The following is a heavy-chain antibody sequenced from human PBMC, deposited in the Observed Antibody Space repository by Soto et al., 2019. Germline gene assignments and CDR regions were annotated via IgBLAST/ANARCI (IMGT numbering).Heavy chain of an antibody. CDR2: ISYDGSNK. V-gene: IGHV3-30*18. Sequence: QVQLVESGGGVVQPGRSLRLSCAASGFSFSTYGMHWVRQAPGKGLEWVAVISYDGSNKDYADSVKGRFTVSRDNTKNTVYLQMNSLRDEDTAVYYCAKVGYGSFDYWGQGTLVTVSS. J-gene: IGHJ4*02. D-gene: IGHD3-10*01. CDR1: GFSFSTYG. CDR3: AKVGYGSFDY.